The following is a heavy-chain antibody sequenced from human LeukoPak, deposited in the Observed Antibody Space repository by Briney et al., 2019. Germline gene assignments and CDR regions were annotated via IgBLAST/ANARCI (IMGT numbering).Heavy chain of an antibody. CDR2: IYYSGST. Sequence: SETLSLTCTVSGGSISSTSYYYWGWIRQPPGKGLGWIGSIYYSGSTYYNPSLKSRVTISVDTSKSQFSLKLNTVTAADTAVYYCARRRKGGRWFDPWGQGTLVTVSS. CDR3: ARRRKGGRWFDP. J-gene: IGHJ5*02. V-gene: IGHV4-39*01. CDR1: GGSISSTSYYY. D-gene: IGHD3-16*01.